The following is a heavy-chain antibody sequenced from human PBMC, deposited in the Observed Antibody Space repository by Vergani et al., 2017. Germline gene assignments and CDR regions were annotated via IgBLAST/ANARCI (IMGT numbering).Heavy chain of an antibody. CDR3: AGGSGSYQDEAFDI. CDR2: IIPIFGTA. V-gene: IGHV1-69*01. Sequence: QVQLVQSGAEVKKPGSSVKVSCKASGGTFSSYAISWVRQAPGQGLEWMGGIIPIFGTANYAQKFQGRGTITAEESTSTAYMELRSLRSEDTAVYYCAGGSGSYQDEAFDIWGQGTMVTVSS. J-gene: IGHJ3*02. D-gene: IGHD1-26*01. CDR1: GGTFSSYA.